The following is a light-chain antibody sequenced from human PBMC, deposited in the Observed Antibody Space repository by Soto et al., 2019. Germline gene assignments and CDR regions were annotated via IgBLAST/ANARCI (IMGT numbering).Light chain of an antibody. CDR2: GAL. CDR1: QSVSSNY. V-gene: IGKV3-20*01. CDR3: QQYGSSAIT. J-gene: IGKJ5*01. Sequence: EIVLTQSPGTLSLSPGERATFSCRASQSVSSNYLAWYQQKYGQSPRLLIYGALYRAPGIPDRFSGSGSGTDFTLSISRLEPEDFAVYYCQQYGSSAITFGQGTRLEIK.